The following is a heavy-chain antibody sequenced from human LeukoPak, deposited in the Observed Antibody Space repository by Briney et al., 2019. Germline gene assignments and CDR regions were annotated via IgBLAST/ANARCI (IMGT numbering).Heavy chain of an antibody. CDR3: VRDLDFSNSGVSPPV. CDR2: IYSSGST. D-gene: IGHD3-10*01. CDR1: GGSISSYY. Sequence: SETLSLTCSVSGGSISSYYWSWIRQPAGKGLEWIGRIYSSGSTNYNPSLKGRVTLSLDTSKNKLSLELNSVTAADTALYYCVRDLDFSNSGVSPPVWGQGTTVIVSS. V-gene: IGHV4-4*07. J-gene: IGHJ6*02.